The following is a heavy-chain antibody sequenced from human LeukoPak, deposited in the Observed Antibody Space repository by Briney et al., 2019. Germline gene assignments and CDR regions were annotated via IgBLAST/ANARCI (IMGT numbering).Heavy chain of an antibody. CDR2: INPNSGGT. CDR3: ARSAVANWFDP. J-gene: IGHJ5*02. Sequence: GASVKVSCRPSVYTFTGYYMHWVRQAPGQGLEWMGWINPNSGGTNYAQKFQGRVTMTRDTSISTAYMELSRLRSDDTAVYYCARSAVANWFDPWGQGTLVTVSS. V-gene: IGHV1-2*02. D-gene: IGHD6-19*01. CDR1: VYTFTGYY.